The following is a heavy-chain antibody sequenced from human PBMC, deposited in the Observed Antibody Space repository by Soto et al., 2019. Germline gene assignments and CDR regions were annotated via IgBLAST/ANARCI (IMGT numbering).Heavy chain of an antibody. CDR2: ISSSSGSI. J-gene: IGHJ4*02. CDR1: GCTVDSYS. CDR3: ARPSHSGGSPY. V-gene: IGHV3-48*01. D-gene: IGHD2-15*01. Sequence: PGGSLRLSCAAAGCTVDSYSINWVRQAPGKGLEWVSYISSSSGSIFYADSVRGRFTISRDNAKNSVFLHLNSLRAEDTAVYYCARPSHSGGSPYWGQGTLVTVSS.